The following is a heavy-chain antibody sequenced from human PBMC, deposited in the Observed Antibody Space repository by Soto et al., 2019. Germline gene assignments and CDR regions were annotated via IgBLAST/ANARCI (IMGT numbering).Heavy chain of an antibody. CDR2: TYYRSKWYN. V-gene: IGHV6-1*01. J-gene: IGHJ5*02. D-gene: IGHD2-15*01. CDR1: GDSVSSNSAA. CDR3: ARGAYCSGGSCYWWFDP. Sequence: SQTLSLTCAISGDSVSSNSAAWNWIRQSPSRGLEWLGRTYYRSKWYNDYAVSVKSRITINPDTSKNQFPLQLNSVTPEDTAVYYCARGAYCSGGSCYWWFDPWGQGTLVTVSS.